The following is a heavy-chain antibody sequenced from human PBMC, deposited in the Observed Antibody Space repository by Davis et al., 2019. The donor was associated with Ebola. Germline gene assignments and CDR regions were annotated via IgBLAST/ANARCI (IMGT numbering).Heavy chain of an antibody. V-gene: IGHV1-46*01. Sequence: ASVKVSCKASGYTFTSFYVHWVRQAPGQGLEWMGMINTNNGNTNYAQRFQGRGTMTRDTSTSTVYMELSSPRSDDTAVYYCARGQIWSHFDNWGQGTLVTVSS. CDR2: INTNNGNT. CDR1: GYTFTSFY. J-gene: IGHJ4*02. CDR3: ARGQIWSHFDN. D-gene: IGHD3-10*01.